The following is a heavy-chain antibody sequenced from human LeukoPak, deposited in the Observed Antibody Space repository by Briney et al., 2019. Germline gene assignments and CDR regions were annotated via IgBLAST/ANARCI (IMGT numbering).Heavy chain of an antibody. CDR3: ARSYYDYVWGSYRPLGYFDY. D-gene: IGHD3-16*02. CDR2: INAGNGNT. CDR1: GYTFTSYA. V-gene: IGHV1-3*01. Sequence: ASVTVSCKASGYTFTSYAMHWVRQAPGQRLEWMGWINAGNGNTKYSQKFQGRVTITRDTSASTAYMELSSLRSEDTAVYYCARSYYDYVWGSYRPLGYFDYWGQGTLVTVSS. J-gene: IGHJ4*02.